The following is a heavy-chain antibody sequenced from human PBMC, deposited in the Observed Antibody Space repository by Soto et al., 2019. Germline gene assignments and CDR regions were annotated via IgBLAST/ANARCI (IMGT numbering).Heavy chain of an antibody. CDR1: GFTFSSYA. V-gene: IGHV3-64*01. Sequence: EVQLVESGGGLVQPGGSLRLSCAASGFTFSSYAMHWVRQAPGKGLEYVSSISSIGGSTYYANSVKGRFTISRDNSKNSLYLQMGSLRPEDMAVYYCARRGGAVSSYYFDYWGQGTLVTVSS. CDR3: ARRGGAVSSYYFDY. D-gene: IGHD2-8*01. CDR2: ISSIGGST. J-gene: IGHJ4*02.